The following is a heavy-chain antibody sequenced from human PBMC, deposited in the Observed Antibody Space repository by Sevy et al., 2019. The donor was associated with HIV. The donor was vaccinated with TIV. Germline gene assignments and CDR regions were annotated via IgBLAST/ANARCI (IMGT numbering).Heavy chain of an antibody. Sequence: GGSLRLSCVASGFTFSSYGMHWVRQAPGKGLEWVAVIWFDGGNENYADSVKGRFTISRDNSKNRLYLQMNSLRAEDTAIYYCASDLYEGSGYGGFDYWGQGALVTVSS. J-gene: IGHJ4*02. CDR2: IWFDGGNE. CDR3: ASDLYEGSGYGGFDY. D-gene: IGHD2-15*01. CDR1: GFTFSSYG. V-gene: IGHV3-33*01.